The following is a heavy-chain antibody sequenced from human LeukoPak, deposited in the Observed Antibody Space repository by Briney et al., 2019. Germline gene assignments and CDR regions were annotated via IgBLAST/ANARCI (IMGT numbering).Heavy chain of an antibody. CDR2: INPNSGGT. CDR3: ARASDDYGGKWWFDP. J-gene: IGHJ5*02. CDR1: GYTFTGYY. V-gene: IGHV1-2*02. Sequence: ASVKVSCKASGYTFTGYYMHRVRQAPGQGLEWMGWINPNSGGTNYAQKFQGRVTMTRDTSISTAYMELSRLRSDDTAVYYCARASDDYGGKWWFDPWGQGTLVTVSS. D-gene: IGHD4-23*01.